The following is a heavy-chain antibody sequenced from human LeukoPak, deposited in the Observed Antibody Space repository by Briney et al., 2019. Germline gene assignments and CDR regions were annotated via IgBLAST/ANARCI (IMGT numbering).Heavy chain of an antibody. Sequence: KTGGSLRLSCAASGFTFSSYSMNWVRQAPGKGLEWVSYISSSSSSTIYYADSVKGRFTISRDNAKNSLYLQMNSLRAEDTAVYYCARDTLYSSGWYPWDWFDPWGQGTLVTVSS. CDR1: GFTFSSYS. CDR3: ARDTLYSSGWYPWDWFDP. V-gene: IGHV3-48*01. J-gene: IGHJ5*02. CDR2: ISSSSSSTI. D-gene: IGHD6-19*01.